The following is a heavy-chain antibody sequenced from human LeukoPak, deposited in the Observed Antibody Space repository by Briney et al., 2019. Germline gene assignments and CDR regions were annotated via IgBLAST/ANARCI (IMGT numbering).Heavy chain of an antibody. J-gene: IGHJ4*02. CDR2: ISGSGGST. V-gene: IGHV3-23*01. Sequence: GGSLRLSCAASGFTFDDYGMSWVRQAPGKGLEWVSAISGSGGSTYYADSVKGRFTISRDNSKNTLYLQMNSLRAEDTAVYYCAKDHGSGSYPDYFDYWGQGTLVTVSS. D-gene: IGHD3-10*01. CDR1: GFTFDDYG. CDR3: AKDHGSGSYPDYFDY.